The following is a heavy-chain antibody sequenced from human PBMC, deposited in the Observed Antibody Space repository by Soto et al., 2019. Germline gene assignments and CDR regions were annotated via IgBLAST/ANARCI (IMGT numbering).Heavy chain of an antibody. CDR2: ISYDGSNK. CDR1: GFTFSSYA. D-gene: IGHD3-22*01. V-gene: IGHV3-30-3*01. J-gene: IGHJ1*01. CDR3: ARDGPEYYDSSGYPEYFQH. Sequence: QVQLVESGGGVVQPGRSLRLSCAASGFTFSSYAMHWVRQAPGKGLEWVAVISYDGSNKYYADSVKGRCTISRDNPKNTLYLQMNSLRAEDTAVYYCARDGPEYYDSSGYPEYFQHWGQGTLVTVSS.